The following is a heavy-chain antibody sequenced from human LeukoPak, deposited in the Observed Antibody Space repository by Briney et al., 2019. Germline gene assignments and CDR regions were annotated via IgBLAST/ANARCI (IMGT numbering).Heavy chain of an antibody. J-gene: IGHJ5*02. CDR1: GFTFSSYA. V-gene: IGHV3-23*01. CDR2: ISGSGGST. Sequence: GGSLRLSCAASGFTFSSYAMSWVRQAPGKGLEWVSAISGSGGSTYYADSVKGRFTISRDNSKNTLYLQMNSLRAEDTAVYYCPKQTPMITFGGVIGWFEPWGQGTLVTVSS. D-gene: IGHD3-16*01. CDR3: PKQTPMITFGGVIGWFEP.